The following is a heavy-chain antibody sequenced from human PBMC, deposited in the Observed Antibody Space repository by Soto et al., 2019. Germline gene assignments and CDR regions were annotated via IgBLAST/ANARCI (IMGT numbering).Heavy chain of an antibody. D-gene: IGHD3-22*01. CDR1: GFTFSSYE. J-gene: IGHJ4*02. CDR3: ARDSYYDSSGYYRRFDY. V-gene: IGHV3-48*03. CDR2: ISSSGSTI. Sequence: GGSLRLSCAASGFTFSSYEMNWVRQAPGKGLEWVSYISSSGSTIYYADSVKGRFTISRDNAKNSLYLQMNSLRAEDTAVYYCARDSYYDSSGYYRRFDYWGQGTLVTVSS.